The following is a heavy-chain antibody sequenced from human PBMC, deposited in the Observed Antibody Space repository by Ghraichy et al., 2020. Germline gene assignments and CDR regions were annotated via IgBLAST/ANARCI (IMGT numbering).Heavy chain of an antibody. CDR2: ISPSGRSI. J-gene: IGHJ6*02. Sequence: LSLTCVGSGFTFDGYNVNWVRQSPGKGLEWVASISPSGRSIFYADSVKGRFTVSRDNAQNSLFLQMRSLRDEDTAVYFCARASSVVRFYYYAGLDVWGQGTTVTVSS. CDR1: GFTFDGYN. CDR3: ARASSVVRFYYYAGLDV. V-gene: IGHV3-48*02. D-gene: IGHD4-23*01.